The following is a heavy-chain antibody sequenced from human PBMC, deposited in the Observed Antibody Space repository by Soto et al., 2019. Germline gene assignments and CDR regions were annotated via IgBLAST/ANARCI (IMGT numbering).Heavy chain of an antibody. D-gene: IGHD6-13*01. CDR1: GFTFSSYA. CDR2: ISYDGSNK. J-gene: IGHJ4*02. V-gene: IGHV3-30-3*01. CDR3: ARDQTGITTAGGGRIDY. Sequence: QVQLVESGGGVVQPGRSLRLSCAASGFTFSSYAMHWVRQAPGKGLECVAVISYDGSNKYYADSVKGRFTISRDNSKNTLYQQMNSLRAEDTAVFYCARDQTGITTAGGGRIDYWGQGSLVTVSS.